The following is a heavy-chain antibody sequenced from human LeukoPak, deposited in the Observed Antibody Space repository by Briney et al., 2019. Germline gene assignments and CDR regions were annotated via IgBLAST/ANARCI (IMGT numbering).Heavy chain of an antibody. D-gene: IGHD4-17*01. CDR3: ARVTPPATTFDY. J-gene: IGHJ4*02. V-gene: IGHV1-2*02. Sequence: GASVKVSCKASEYTFTGYYLHWVRQAPGQGLEWMGWINPNSGGTNYAQKFQGRVTMTRDTSISTAYMELSRLRSDDTAVYYCARVTPPATTFDYWGQGTLVTVSS. CDR1: EYTFTGYY. CDR2: INPNSGGT.